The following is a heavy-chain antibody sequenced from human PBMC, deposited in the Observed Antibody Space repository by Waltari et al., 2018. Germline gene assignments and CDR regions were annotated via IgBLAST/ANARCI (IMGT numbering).Heavy chain of an antibody. D-gene: IGHD6-6*01. CDR2: IYYSRST. CDR3: AREIVAARIFDL. V-gene: IGHV4-39*02. Sequence: QLQLQESAPGLVKPSETLSLTCTVSGGSISSSSYYWGWIRQPPGKGLEWIGSIYYSRSTYYNPSLKSRVTISVDTSKNQFSLKLSSVTAADTAVYYCAREIVAARIFDLWGRGTLVTVSS. CDR1: GGSISSSSYY. J-gene: IGHJ2*01.